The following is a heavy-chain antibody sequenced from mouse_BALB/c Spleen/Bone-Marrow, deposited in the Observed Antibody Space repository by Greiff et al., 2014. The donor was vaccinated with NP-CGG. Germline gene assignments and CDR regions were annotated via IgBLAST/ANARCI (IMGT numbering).Heavy chain of an antibody. V-gene: IGHV14-3*02. Sequence: EVQLQQSGAELVKPGASVKLSCTASGFNIKDTYMHWVKQRPEQGLEWIGRIDPANGNTKYDPKFQGKATLTADTSSNTAYLQLSSLTSEDTAVYYCAKYDYGWYFDVWGAGTTVTVSS. CDR3: AKYDYGWYFDV. J-gene: IGHJ1*01. CDR2: IDPANGNT. CDR1: GFNIKDTY. D-gene: IGHD2-4*01.